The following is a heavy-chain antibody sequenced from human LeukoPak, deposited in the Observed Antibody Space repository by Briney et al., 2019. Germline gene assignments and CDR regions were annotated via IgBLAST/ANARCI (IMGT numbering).Heavy chain of an antibody. V-gene: IGHV5-10-1*01. CDR1: GYSFISYW. D-gene: IGHD1/OR15-1a*01. J-gene: IGHJ5*02. Sequence: GESLKISCKGSGYSFISYWISWVRQMPGKGLEWMGRIDPSDSYTKYSPSFQGHVTISADKSINTAYLQWSSLKASDTAMYYCARHPLEQQLATWFDPWGQGTLVTVSS. CDR2: IDPSDSYT. CDR3: ARHPLEQQLATWFDP.